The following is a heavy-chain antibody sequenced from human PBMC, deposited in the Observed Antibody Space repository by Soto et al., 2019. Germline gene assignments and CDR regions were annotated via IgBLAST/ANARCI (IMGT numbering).Heavy chain of an antibody. J-gene: IGHJ4*02. CDR1: GFTFSDYA. Sequence: EVQLLESGGGLEQPGGSLRLSCAASGFTFSDYAMSWVRQAPGKGLEWVTTITGSSSNLYYTDSVKGRFAISRDNSRHIQSLQLNSVTAEDTAAYYCAKGGPVYGPLTHDYWRQGPLVTVPS. D-gene: IGHD3-10*01. V-gene: IGHV3-23*01. CDR3: AKGGPVYGPLTHDY. CDR2: ITGSSSNL.